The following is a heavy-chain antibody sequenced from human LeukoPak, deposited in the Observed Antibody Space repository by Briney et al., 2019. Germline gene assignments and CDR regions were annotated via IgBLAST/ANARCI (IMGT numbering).Heavy chain of an antibody. J-gene: IGHJ4*02. CDR3: ARHNGYDSTLDY. CDR2: IYYSGST. CDR1: GGSISSYY. D-gene: IGHD3-22*01. V-gene: IGHV4-59*08. Sequence: SETLSPTCTVSGGSISSYYWSWIRQPPGKGLEWIGYIYYSGSTNYNPSLKSRATISVDTSKNQFSLKLSSVTAADTAVYYCARHNGYDSTLDYWGQGTLVTVSS.